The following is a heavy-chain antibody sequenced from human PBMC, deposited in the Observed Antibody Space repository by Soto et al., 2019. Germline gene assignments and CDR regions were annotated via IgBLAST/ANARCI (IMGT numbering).Heavy chain of an antibody. CDR2: IYYSGTT. Sequence: QVQLQESGPGLVKPSQTLSLTCSVSGASISSGGYYWNWIRQHPGKGLEWIGYIYYSGTTYYNPSLKGRVTLSLDTSKNQFSLKLSSVTAADTAVYYCAASCVGCGGFNYYGMDVWGQGTTVTVSS. CDR3: AASCVGCGGFNYYGMDV. D-gene: IGHD2-21*01. CDR1: GASISSGGYY. V-gene: IGHV4-31*03. J-gene: IGHJ6*02.